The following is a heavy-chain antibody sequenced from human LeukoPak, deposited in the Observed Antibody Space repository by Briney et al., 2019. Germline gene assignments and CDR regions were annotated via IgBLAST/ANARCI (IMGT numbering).Heavy chain of an antibody. CDR2: IYYSGST. D-gene: IGHD1-26*01. CDR3: AREEGSKTFDY. V-gene: IGHV4-59*01. CDR1: GFTFSSY. Sequence: GSLRLSCAASGFTFSSYWSWIRQPPGKGLEWIGYIYYSGSTNYSPSLRSRVTISIDTSKNQFSLKLSSVTAADTAVYYCAREEGSKTFDYWGQGTLVTVSS. J-gene: IGHJ4*02.